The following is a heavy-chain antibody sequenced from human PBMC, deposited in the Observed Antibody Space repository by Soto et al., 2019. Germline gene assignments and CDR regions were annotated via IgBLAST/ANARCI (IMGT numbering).Heavy chain of an antibody. Sequence: QLQLQESGPGLVKPSETLSLTCTVSGGSISSSSYYWGLIRQPPGKGLEWIGSIYYSGNTYYTPSLKSRVTLSVDTSKNQCSLKLSSVTAADTSVYYCAREGGRYCTGGSCQVDYWGQGTLVTVSS. CDR2: IYYSGNT. CDR1: GGSISSSSYY. CDR3: AREGGRYCTGGSCQVDY. V-gene: IGHV4-39*02. J-gene: IGHJ4*02. D-gene: IGHD2-15*01.